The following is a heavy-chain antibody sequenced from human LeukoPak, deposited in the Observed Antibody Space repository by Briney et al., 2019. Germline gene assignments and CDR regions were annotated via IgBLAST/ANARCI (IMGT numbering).Heavy chain of an antibody. V-gene: IGHV3-53*01. Sequence: GGSLRLSCAAPGFTVSSNYMTWVRQAPGKGLEWVSVIYSDGSTYYADSVKGRFTISRDNSKNTVYLQMNSLRAEDTAVYYCARGETSSYDYWGQGTLVTVSS. CDR3: ARGETSSYDY. D-gene: IGHD2-2*01. CDR1: GFTVSSNY. CDR2: IYSDGST. J-gene: IGHJ4*02.